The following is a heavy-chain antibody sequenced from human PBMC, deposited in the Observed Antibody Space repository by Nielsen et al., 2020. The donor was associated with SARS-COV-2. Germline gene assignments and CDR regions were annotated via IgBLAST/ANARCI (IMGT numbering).Heavy chain of an antibody. V-gene: IGHV4-39*01. CDR1: GGFISSSSYY. D-gene: IGHD3-10*01. J-gene: IGHJ6*04. CDR3: ARRRIWFGESPHV. CDR2: IYYSGST. Sequence: SETLSLTCTVSGGFISSSSYYWGWIRQPPGKGLEWIGSIYYSGSTYYNPSLKSRVTISVDTSKNQFSLKLSSVTAADTAVYYCARRRIWFGESPHVWGKGTTVTVSS.